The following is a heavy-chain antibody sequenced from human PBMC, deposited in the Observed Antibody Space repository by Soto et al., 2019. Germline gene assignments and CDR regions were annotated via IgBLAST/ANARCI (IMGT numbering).Heavy chain of an antibody. CDR3: AREGYTSWAFDH. CDR2: ITPIFRTT. CDR1: GGTFSSYT. Sequence: QVQLVQSGDEVKKPGSSVKVSCKASGGTFSSYTISWVRQAPGQGLEWMGGITPIFRTTNYAQKFQGRVTLTADGSTSTAYMELSSLRSEDTAVYYSAREGYTSWAFDHWGQGTLVTVSS. J-gene: IGHJ4*02. D-gene: IGHD6-13*01. V-gene: IGHV1-69*01.